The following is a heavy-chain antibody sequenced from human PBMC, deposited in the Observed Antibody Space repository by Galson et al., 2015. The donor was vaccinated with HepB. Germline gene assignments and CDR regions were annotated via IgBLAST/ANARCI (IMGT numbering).Heavy chain of an antibody. Sequence: SLRLSCAASGFTFSSYAMSWVRQAPGKGLEWVSAISGSGSSTYYADSVKGRFTISRDNSKNTLYLQMNSLRAEDTAVYYCAKETPERWLLEQYYFDYWGQGTLVTVSS. D-gene: IGHD5-18*01. V-gene: IGHV3-23*01. CDR2: ISGSGSST. CDR3: AKETPERWLLEQYYFDY. J-gene: IGHJ4*02. CDR1: GFTFSSYA.